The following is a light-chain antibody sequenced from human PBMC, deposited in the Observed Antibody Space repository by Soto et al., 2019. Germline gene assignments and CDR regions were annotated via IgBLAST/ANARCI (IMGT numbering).Light chain of an antibody. CDR1: QSVSSSY. Sequence: ENVLTQSPGTLSLSPGERATPSCRASQSVSSSYLAWYQQIPGQAPRLLIYGTSNRATGIPDRFSGSGSGTDFTLTISRLEPEDFAVYYCQQYGSSGTFGQGTKVDIK. V-gene: IGKV3-20*01. CDR2: GTS. J-gene: IGKJ1*01. CDR3: QQYGSSGT.